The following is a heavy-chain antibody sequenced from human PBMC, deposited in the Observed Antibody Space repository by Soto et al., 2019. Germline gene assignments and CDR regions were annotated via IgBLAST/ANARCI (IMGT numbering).Heavy chain of an antibody. V-gene: IGHV3-48*01. Sequence: EVQLVESGVGLVQPGGSLRLSCAASGFGLSSHAMNWVRQAPGMGLEWISYITSSGTTTHYADSVKGRFTISRDLAKNSLYLQMNSLRAEDTAVYYCARDPYGDHGLDYWGQGTLVTVSS. CDR3: ARDPYGDHGLDY. CDR2: ITSSGTTT. CDR1: GFGLSSHA. J-gene: IGHJ4*02. D-gene: IGHD4-17*01.